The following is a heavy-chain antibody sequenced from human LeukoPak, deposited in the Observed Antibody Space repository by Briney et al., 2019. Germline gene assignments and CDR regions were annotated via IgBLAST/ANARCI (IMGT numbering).Heavy chain of an antibody. CDR3: ARQSTGSYYSPIDY. V-gene: IGHV1-18*01. CDR1: VYTFTSYG. D-gene: IGHD1-26*01. Sequence: ASVKVSCTASVYTFTSYGISWVRQAPGQGLEWMGWVSTYNGNTKYAQNLQGRVTTTTDTSTSTAYMELRSLRSDDTAMYYCARQSTGSYYSPIDYWGQGTLVTVSS. J-gene: IGHJ4*02. CDR2: VSTYNGNT.